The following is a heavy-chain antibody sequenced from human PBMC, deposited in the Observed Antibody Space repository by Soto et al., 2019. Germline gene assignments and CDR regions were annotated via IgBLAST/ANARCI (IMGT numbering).Heavy chain of an antibody. V-gene: IGHV1-3*01. CDR3: ARDYYGSGGDDYYYYYYMDV. CDR1: GYTFTSYA. CDR2: INAGNGNT. Sequence: ASVKVSCKASGYTFTSYAMHWVRQAPGQRLEWMGWINAGNGNTKYSQKFQGRVTITRDTSASTAYMELSSLRSEDTAVYYCARDYYGSGGDDYYYYYYMDVWGKGTTVTVSS. D-gene: IGHD3-10*01. J-gene: IGHJ6*03.